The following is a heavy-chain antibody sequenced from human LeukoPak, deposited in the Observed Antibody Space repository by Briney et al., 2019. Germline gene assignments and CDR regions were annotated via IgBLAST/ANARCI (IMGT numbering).Heavy chain of an antibody. CDR1: GGSISSYY. CDR2: IYYSGST. V-gene: IGHV4-59*08. D-gene: IGHD2-2*01. Sequence: PSETLSLTCTVSGGSISSYYWSWIRQPPGKGLEWIGYIYYSGSTNYNPSLKSRVTISVDTSKNQFSLKLSSVTAADTAVYYCARPNTGSRYCSSTSCYAGWFDPWGQGTLVTVSS. CDR3: ARPNTGSRYCSSTSCYAGWFDP. J-gene: IGHJ5*02.